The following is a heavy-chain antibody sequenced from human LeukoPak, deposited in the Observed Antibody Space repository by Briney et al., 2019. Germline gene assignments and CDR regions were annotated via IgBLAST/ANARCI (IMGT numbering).Heavy chain of an antibody. CDR2: IYSGGST. J-gene: IGHJ4*02. CDR3: ARGPSSYHNT. Sequence: GGSLRLSCAASEFSLGSNYMTWVRQAPGKGLEWVSLIYSGGSTYYADSVKGRFTISRDNSKNTLYLQMNSLRAEDTAVYYCARGPSSYHNTGGQGTLVTVSS. V-gene: IGHV3-66*01. CDR1: EFSLGSNY. D-gene: IGHD5-12*01.